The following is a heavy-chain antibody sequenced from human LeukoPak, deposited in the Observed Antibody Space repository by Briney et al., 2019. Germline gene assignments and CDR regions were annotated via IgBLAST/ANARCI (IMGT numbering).Heavy chain of an antibody. CDR2: IRYDGSNK. CDR1: GFTFSRYG. V-gene: IGHV3-30*02. Sequence: TGGSLRLSCAASGFTFSRYGMYWVRQAPGKGLEWVAFIRYDGSNKYYADSVKGRFTISRDNAKNSLYLQMNSLRVEDTAVYYCARNDVSAAGDYWGQGTLVTVSS. CDR3: ARNDVSAAGDY. D-gene: IGHD6-13*01. J-gene: IGHJ4*02.